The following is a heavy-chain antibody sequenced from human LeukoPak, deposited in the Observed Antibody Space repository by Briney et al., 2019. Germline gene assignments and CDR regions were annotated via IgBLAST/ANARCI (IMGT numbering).Heavy chain of an antibody. J-gene: IGHJ6*03. CDR2: INHSGST. CDR1: GGSFSGYY. D-gene: IGHD6-6*01. V-gene: IGHV4-34*01. CDR3: ARLPAIAARQSIMSYYMDV. Sequence: SETLSLTCAVYGGSFSGYYWSWIRQPPGKGLEWIGEINHSGSTNYNPSLKSRVTRSVDTSKNQSSLKLSSVAAADTAVYYCARLPAIAARQSIMSYYMDVWGKGTTVTVSS.